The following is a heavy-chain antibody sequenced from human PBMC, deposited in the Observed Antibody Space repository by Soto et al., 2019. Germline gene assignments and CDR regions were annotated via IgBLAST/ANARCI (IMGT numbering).Heavy chain of an antibody. J-gene: IGHJ3*02. D-gene: IGHD1-26*01. CDR3: AREEGGYSGFFDI. V-gene: IGHV4-39*02. Sequence: PSETLSLTCTVSGGSISSSSYYWGWIRQPPGKGLEWIGSIYYSGSTYYNPSLKSRVTISVDTSKNQFSLKLSSVTAADTAVYYCAREEGGYSGFFDIWGQGTMVTVSS. CDR1: GGSISSSSYY. CDR2: IYYSGST.